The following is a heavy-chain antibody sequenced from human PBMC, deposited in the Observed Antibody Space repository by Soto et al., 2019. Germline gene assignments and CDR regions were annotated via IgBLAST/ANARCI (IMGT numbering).Heavy chain of an antibody. J-gene: IGHJ5*02. Sequence: PGGSLRLSCAASGFSFTNFAMSWFRQAPGKGLEWAAGIGASGDITWYADSVKGRFTISRDNSKNTLYLQMNSLRAEDTAVYYCAKRASYCSSTSCFNWFDPWGQGTLVTVSS. CDR3: AKRASYCSSTSCFNWFDP. CDR1: GFSFTNFA. CDR2: IGASGDIT. D-gene: IGHD2-2*01. V-gene: IGHV3-23*01.